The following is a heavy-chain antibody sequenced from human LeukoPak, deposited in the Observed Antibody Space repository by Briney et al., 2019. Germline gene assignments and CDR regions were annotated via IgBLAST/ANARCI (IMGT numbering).Heavy chain of an antibody. CDR1: GGSISSYY. CDR2: IYTSGST. CDR3: ARDAWFSTPYYYYFMDV. Sequence: PSETLSLTCTVSGGSISSYYWSWIRQPAGKGLEWIGRIYTSGSTNYNPSLKSRVTMSVDTSKNQFSLKLSSVTAADTAVYYCARDAWFSTPYYYYFMDVWGQGTTVTVSS. D-gene: IGHD3-22*01. V-gene: IGHV4-4*07. J-gene: IGHJ6*02.